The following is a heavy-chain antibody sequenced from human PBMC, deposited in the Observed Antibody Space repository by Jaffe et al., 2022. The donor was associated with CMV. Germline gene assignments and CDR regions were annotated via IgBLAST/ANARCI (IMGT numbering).Heavy chain of an antibody. V-gene: IGHV5-51*01. Sequence: EVQLVQSGAEVKKPGESLKISCKGSGYSFTSYWIGWVRQMPGKGLEWMGIIYPGDSDTRYSPSFQGQVTISADKSISTAYLQWSSLKASDTAMYYCASLGWSEDIYDSSGLSSFDYWGQGTLVTVSS. CDR3: ASLGWSEDIYDSSGLSSFDY. CDR1: GYSFTSYW. J-gene: IGHJ4*02. CDR2: IYPGDSDT. D-gene: IGHD3-22*01.